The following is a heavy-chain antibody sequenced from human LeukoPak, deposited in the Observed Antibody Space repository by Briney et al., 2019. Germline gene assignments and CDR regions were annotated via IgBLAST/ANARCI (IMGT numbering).Heavy chain of an antibody. CDR3: MKESVTMVRGDPGDY. V-gene: IGHV3-64D*06. CDR1: GFTFSSYA. Sequence: PGGSLRLSCSASGFTFSSYAMHWVRQAPGKGLEYVSAISSNGGSTYYADSVKGRFTISRDNSKNTLYLQMSSLRAEDTAVYYCMKESVTMVRGDPGDYWGQGTLVTVSS. D-gene: IGHD3-10*01. CDR2: ISSNGGST. J-gene: IGHJ4*02.